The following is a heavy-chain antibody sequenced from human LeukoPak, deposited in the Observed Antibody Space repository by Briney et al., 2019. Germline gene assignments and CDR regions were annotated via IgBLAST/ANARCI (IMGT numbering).Heavy chain of an antibody. CDR1: GFTFSTYA. Sequence: PGGSLRLSCAASGFTFSTYAMHWVRQAPGKGLEWVAVISYDGSHKYYADSMKGRFTISRDNSKNMVYLQMNSLRTEDTSLYYCVRDPSNNDYGDYFDSWGQGTLVTVSS. J-gene: IGHJ4*02. D-gene: IGHD4-17*01. CDR3: VRDPSNNDYGDYFDS. V-gene: IGHV3-30*04. CDR2: ISYDGSHK.